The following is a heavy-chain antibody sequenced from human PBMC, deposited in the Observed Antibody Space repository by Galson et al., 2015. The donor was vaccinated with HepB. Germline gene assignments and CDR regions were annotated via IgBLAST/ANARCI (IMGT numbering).Heavy chain of an antibody. CDR3: AREISTLFDF. CDR1: GGSIRNGAHF. Sequence: LSLTCTVSGGSIRNGAHFWSWIRQTPGRGLEWIGNIYYSGYTNYNPSLKSRLTISVDTSKNQFSLNLNSVTAADTAVYYCAREISTLFDFWGQGALVSVSS. V-gene: IGHV4-30-4*08. CDR2: IYYSGYT. J-gene: IGHJ4*02.